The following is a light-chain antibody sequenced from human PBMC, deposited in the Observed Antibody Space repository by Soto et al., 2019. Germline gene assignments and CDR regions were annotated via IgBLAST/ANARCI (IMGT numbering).Light chain of an antibody. V-gene: IGLV1-51*01. Sequence: QSVLTQPPSVSAALGQKVTISCSGSSSNIGNNYVSWYQQFPGTAPKLLIYDNNKRPSGIPDRFSGSKSGTSATLGITGLQTGDEADYYCGTWDSSLTTGYVFGTGTKVTVL. CDR3: GTWDSSLTTGYV. CDR2: DNN. CDR1: SSNIGNNY. J-gene: IGLJ1*01.